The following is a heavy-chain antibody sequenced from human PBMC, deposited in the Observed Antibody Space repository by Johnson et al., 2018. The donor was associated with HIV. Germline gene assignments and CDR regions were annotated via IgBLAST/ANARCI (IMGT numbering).Heavy chain of an antibody. Sequence: MQLVESGGGVVRPGGSLRLSCAASGITVGTNYMHWVRQAPGKGLEWVSVIFTVGDVYYADSVKGRFTISRDNSKNTLFLQMNSLRAEDTAVYYCAKDHWVVGSWQAFDIWGQGTMVTVSS. J-gene: IGHJ3*02. V-gene: IGHV3-66*01. CDR1: GITVGTNY. CDR3: AKDHWVVGSWQAFDI. D-gene: IGHD6-13*01. CDR2: IFTVGDV.